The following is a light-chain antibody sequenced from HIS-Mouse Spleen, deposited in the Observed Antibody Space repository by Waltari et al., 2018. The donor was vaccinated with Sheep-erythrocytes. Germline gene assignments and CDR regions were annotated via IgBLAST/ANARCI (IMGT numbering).Light chain of an antibody. Sequence: AIQLTQSPSSLSASVGDRVTITCRASQGISSALTWYQQKPGKAPKLLIYDASSLERGVPSRFSGSGSGTDFTLTISSLQPEDFATYYCQQFNNYPRTFGQGTKVEIK. CDR3: QQFNNYPRT. CDR1: QGISSA. CDR2: DAS. V-gene: IGKV1D-13*01. J-gene: IGKJ1*01.